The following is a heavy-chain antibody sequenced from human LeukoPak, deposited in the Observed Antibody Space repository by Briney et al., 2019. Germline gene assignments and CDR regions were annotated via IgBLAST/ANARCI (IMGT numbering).Heavy chain of an antibody. V-gene: IGHV3-23*01. CDR3: AKVGHGDLGY. J-gene: IGHJ4*02. D-gene: IGHD7-27*01. CDR1: GFTFSSYG. Sequence: GGSLRLSCAASGFTFSSYGMHWVRQAPGKGLEWVLAISGSGGSTYYADSVKGRFTISRDNSKNTLYLQMNSLRAEDTAVYYCAKVGHGDLGYWGQGTLVTVSS. CDR2: ISGSGGST.